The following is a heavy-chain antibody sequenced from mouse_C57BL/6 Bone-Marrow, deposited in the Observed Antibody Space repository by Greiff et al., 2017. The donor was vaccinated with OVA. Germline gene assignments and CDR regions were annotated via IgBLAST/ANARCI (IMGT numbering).Heavy chain of an antibody. CDR2: IYPRSGNT. CDR1: GYTFTSYG. J-gene: IGHJ2*01. D-gene: IGHD1-1*01. V-gene: IGHV1-81*01. Sequence: QVQLKESGAELARPGASVKLSCKASGYTFTSYGISWVKQRTGQGLEWIGEIYPRSGNTYYNEKFKGKATLTADKSSSTAYMELRSLTSEDAAVYFCARLHYGSSYWGKGTTLTVSS. CDR3: ARLHYGSSY.